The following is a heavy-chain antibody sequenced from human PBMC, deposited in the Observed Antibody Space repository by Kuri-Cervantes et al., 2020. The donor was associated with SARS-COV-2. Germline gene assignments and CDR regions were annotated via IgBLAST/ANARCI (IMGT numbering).Heavy chain of an antibody. CDR2: IYHSGST. V-gene: IGHV4-38-2*01. Sequence: ESLKISCAVSGYSISSGYYWGWIRQPPGKGLEWIGSIYHSGSTYYNPSLKSRVTISVDTSKNQFSLKLSSVTAADTAVYYCARARIVGANVDAFDIWGQGTMVTVSS. D-gene: IGHD1-26*01. CDR3: ARARIVGANVDAFDI. CDR1: GYSISSGYY. J-gene: IGHJ3*02.